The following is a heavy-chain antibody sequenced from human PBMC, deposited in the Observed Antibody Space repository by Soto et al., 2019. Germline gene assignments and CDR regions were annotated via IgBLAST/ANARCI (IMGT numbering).Heavy chain of an antibody. Sequence: SETLSLTCAVSGGSISSGGYSWSWIRQPPGKGLEWIGYIYHSGSTYYNPSLKSRVTISVDRSKNQFSLKLSSVTAADTAVYYCARGTHSNYLPPYYYGMDVWGQGTTVTVSS. V-gene: IGHV4-30-2*01. D-gene: IGHD4-4*01. CDR3: ARGTHSNYLPPYYYGMDV. CDR1: GGSISSGGYS. J-gene: IGHJ6*02. CDR2: IYHSGST.